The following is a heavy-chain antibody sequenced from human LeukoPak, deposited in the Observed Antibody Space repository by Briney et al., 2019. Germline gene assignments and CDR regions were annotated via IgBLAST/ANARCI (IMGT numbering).Heavy chain of an antibody. Sequence: ASVKVSCKASGYTFTGYYMHWVRQAPGQGLEWMGGINPNSGGTNYAQKFQGRVTMTRDTSISTAYMELSRLRSDDTAVYYCARDSAAYYDFWSGSHGNNWFDPWGQGTLVTVSS. V-gene: IGHV1-2*02. D-gene: IGHD3-3*01. CDR1: GYTFTGYY. CDR2: INPNSGGT. J-gene: IGHJ5*02. CDR3: ARDSAAYYDFWSGSHGNNWFDP.